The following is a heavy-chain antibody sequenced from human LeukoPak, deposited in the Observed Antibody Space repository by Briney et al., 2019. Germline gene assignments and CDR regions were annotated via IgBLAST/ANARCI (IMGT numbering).Heavy chain of an antibody. CDR2: IDPSDSYT. CDR3: ARRLQRHFDY. Sequence: GESLKISCKGSGYSFTSYWISWVRQMPGKGLEWMGRIDPSDSYTNYSPSFQGRVTISVDKSISTAYLQWSSLKASDTAMYYCARRLQRHFDYWGQGTLVTVSS. J-gene: IGHJ4*02. CDR1: GYSFTSYW. D-gene: IGHD2-15*01. V-gene: IGHV5-10-1*01.